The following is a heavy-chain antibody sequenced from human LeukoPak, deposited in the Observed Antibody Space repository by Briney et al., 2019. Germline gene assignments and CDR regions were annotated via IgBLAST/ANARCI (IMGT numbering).Heavy chain of an antibody. D-gene: IGHD6-13*01. CDR1: GFTLSSFP. J-gene: IGHJ3*02. CDR3: AKDVSGSWYYAFGI. Sequence: GGSLRLSCAASGFTLSSFPMSWVRQAPGKGLEWVSTISGSGRVTYYADSVKGRFTISRDNSKNTLYLQMNSLRAEDTAVYYCAKDVSGSWYYAFGIWGQGTMVTV. V-gene: IGHV3-23*01. CDR2: ISGSGRVT.